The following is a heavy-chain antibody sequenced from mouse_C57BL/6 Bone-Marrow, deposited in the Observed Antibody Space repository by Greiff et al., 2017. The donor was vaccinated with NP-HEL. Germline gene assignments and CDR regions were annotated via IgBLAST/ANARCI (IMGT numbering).Heavy chain of an antibody. CDR3: ARQYYGSKRNYFDY. J-gene: IGHJ2*01. CDR1: GFTFSDYG. CDR2: ISSGSSTI. Sequence: EVQVVESGGGLVKPGGSLKLSCEASGFTFSDYGMHWVRKAPEKGLEWVAYISSGSSTIYYADTVKGRFTISRDNAKNSLFLQKTSLRSEDTAMYYCARQYYGSKRNYFDYWGQGSTLTVSS. V-gene: IGHV5-17*01. D-gene: IGHD1-1*01.